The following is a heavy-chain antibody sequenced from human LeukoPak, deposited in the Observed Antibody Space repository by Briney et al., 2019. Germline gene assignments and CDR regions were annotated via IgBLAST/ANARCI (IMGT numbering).Heavy chain of an antibody. CDR3: TRDEGWELPGDDY. Sequence: GGSLRLSCTASGFTFCDYAMSWFRQAPGKGLEWVGFIRSKAYGGTTEYAASVKGRFTISRDDSKSIAYLQMNSLKTEDTAVYYCTRDEGWELPGDDYWGQGTLVTVSS. CDR1: GFTFCDYA. V-gene: IGHV3-49*03. J-gene: IGHJ4*02. CDR2: IRSKAYGGTT. D-gene: IGHD1-26*01.